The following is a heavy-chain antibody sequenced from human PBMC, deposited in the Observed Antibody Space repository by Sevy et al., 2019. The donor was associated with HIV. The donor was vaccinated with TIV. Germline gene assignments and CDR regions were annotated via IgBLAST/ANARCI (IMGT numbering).Heavy chain of an antibody. CDR1: GFTFSDYY. V-gene: IGHV3-11*01. CDR2: ISGSDGTT. CDR3: ARDHVKDGDFGDYYYYAMDV. J-gene: IGHJ6*02. D-gene: IGHD4-17*01. Sequence: GGSLRLSCAASGFTFSDYYMSWIRQAPGKGLEWVSYISGSDGTTFYADSVKGRFTIFRDNAKNSLYLQMNSLRAEDTAMYYCARDHVKDGDFGDYYYYAMDVWGQGTTVTVSS.